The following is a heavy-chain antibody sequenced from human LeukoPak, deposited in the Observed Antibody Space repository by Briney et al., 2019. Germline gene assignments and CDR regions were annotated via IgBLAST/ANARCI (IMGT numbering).Heavy chain of an antibody. V-gene: IGHV1-69*01. J-gene: IGHJ4*02. CDR1: GGTFSSYA. CDR3: ARDSGIVVVPAAFDY. CDR2: XIPIFGTA. Sequence: GSSVXXXXXXSGGTFSSYAXXXXRQAXGQGLXXXXXXIPIFGTANYAQKFQGRVTITADESTSTAYMELSSLRSEDTAVYYCARDSGIVVVPAAFDYWGQGTLVTVSS. D-gene: IGHD2-2*01.